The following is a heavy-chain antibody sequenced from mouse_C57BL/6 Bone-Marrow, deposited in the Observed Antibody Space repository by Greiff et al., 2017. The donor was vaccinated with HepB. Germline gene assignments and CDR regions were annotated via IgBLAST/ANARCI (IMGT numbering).Heavy chain of an antibody. CDR2: ISDGGSYT. V-gene: IGHV5-4*01. CDR1: GFTFSSYA. D-gene: IGHD2-4*01. J-gene: IGHJ2*01. CDR3: ARSYDLYYFDY. Sequence: DVHLVESGGGLVKPGGSLKLSCAASGFTFSSYAMSWVRQTPEKRLEWVATISDGGSYTYYPDNVKGRFTISRDNAKNNLYLQMSHLKSEDTAMYYCARSYDLYYFDYWGQGTTLTVSS.